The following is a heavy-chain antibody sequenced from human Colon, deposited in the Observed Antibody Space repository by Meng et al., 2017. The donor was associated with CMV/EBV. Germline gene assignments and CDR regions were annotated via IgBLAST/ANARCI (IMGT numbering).Heavy chain of an antibody. CDR2: IRCDNSRE. CDR3: AKSYFNYGPLYFDH. Sequence: SLKISCAVSGFKFDSYAIHWVRQAPGKGLEWVAGIRCDNSREDYADSVKGRFTISRDNAQNSLYLQMNSLRLEDTALYFCAKSYFNYGPLYFDHWGQGTRVTVSS. J-gene: IGHJ4*02. D-gene: IGHD3-16*01. V-gene: IGHV3-9*01. CDR1: GFKFDSYA.